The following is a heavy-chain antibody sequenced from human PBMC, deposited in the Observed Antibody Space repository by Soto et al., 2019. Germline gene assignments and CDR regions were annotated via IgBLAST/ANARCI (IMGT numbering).Heavy chain of an antibody. CDR2: ISYDGNKR. Sequence: QVQLVESGGGVVQPGRSLRLSCAASGSSCSRYAIQCVRQAPGKGLEWLALISYDGNKRYYADSVRGRLSTARDNSKNTLFLRQNTVITEDAAGSCCALLEGRGIDTCGQGTMVIVSS. CDR3: ALLEGRGIDT. D-gene: IGHD3-10*01. V-gene: IGHV3-30*14. J-gene: IGHJ5*02. CDR1: GSSCSRYA.